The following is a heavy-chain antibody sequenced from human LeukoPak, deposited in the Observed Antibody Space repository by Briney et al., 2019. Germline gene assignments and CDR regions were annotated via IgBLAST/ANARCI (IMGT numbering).Heavy chain of an antibody. CDR3: AREAAEHYYYYGMDV. V-gene: IGHV3-11*04. D-gene: IGHD6-13*01. J-gene: IGHJ6*02. CDR2: ISSSGSTI. CDR1: GFTFSDYY. Sequence: GGSLRLSCVASGFTFSDYYMSWIRQAPGKGLEWVSYISSSGSTIYYADSVKGRFTISRDNAKNSLYLQMNSLRAEDTAVYYCAREAAEHYYYYGMDVWGQGTTVTVSS.